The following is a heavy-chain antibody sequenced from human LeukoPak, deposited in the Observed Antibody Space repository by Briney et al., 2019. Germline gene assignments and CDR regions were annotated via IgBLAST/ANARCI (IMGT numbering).Heavy chain of an antibody. V-gene: IGHV1-2*02. CDR1: GYTFTSYG. Sequence: ASVKVSCKASGYTFTSYGISWVRQAPGQGLEWMGWINPNSGGTNYAQKFQGRVNMPRDTSISTAYMELSRLRSDDRAVYYCARGLHSGGFYMDVWGKGTTVTVSS. D-gene: IGHD6-19*01. J-gene: IGHJ6*03. CDR3: ARGLHSGGFYMDV. CDR2: INPNSGGT.